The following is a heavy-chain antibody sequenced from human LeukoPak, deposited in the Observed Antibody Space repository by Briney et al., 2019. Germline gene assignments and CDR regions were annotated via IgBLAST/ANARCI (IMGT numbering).Heavy chain of an antibody. J-gene: IGHJ6*02. CDR1: RFTFSTYG. Sequence: GGSLRLSCAASRFTFSTYGMHWVRQAPGKGLEWVALISYDGINKYYADSVKGRFTVSRDNSKSTLYLQVNSLRAEDTAVYYCARDSDGMSVWGLGTMVTVSS. V-gene: IGHV3-30*03. CDR3: ARDSDGMSV. CDR2: ISYDGINK.